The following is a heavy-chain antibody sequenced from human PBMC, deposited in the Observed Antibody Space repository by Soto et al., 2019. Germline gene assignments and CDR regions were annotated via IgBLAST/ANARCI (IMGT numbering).Heavy chain of an antibody. CDR1: GYTFTSYG. CDR3: ARDPVDSSGLYYFDY. J-gene: IGHJ4*01. V-gene: IGHV1-18*01. Sequence: GASVKVSCKASGYTFTSYGISWVRQAPGQGLEWMGWISAYNGNTNYAQKLQGRVTMTTDTSTSTAYMELRSLRSDDTAVYYCARDPVDSSGLYYFDYWGHGTLVTVSS. D-gene: IGHD3-22*01. CDR2: ISAYNGNT.